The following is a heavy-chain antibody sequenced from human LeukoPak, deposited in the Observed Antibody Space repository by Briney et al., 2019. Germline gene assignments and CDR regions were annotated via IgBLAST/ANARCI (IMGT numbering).Heavy chain of an antibody. V-gene: IGHV4-38-2*02. J-gene: IGHJ3*02. CDR2: IYHSGST. CDR1: GYSISSGYY. Sequence: SETLSLTCTVSGYSISSGYYWGWIRQPPGKGLEWIGSIYHSGSTYYNPSLKSRVTISVDTSKNQFSLKLSSVTAADTAVYYCARDSNADYYDSSDAFDIWGQGTMVTVSS. D-gene: IGHD3-22*01. CDR3: ARDSNADYYDSSDAFDI.